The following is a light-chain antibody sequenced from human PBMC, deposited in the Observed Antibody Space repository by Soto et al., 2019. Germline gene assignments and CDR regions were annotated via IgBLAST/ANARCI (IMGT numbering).Light chain of an antibody. J-gene: IGKJ1*01. Sequence: VLSQSPAILSLSPGERATLSCRASQSVPSTYFAWYQQKAGQPPRPLISGTSNRATGIPDRFSGSGSGTDFTLTISRLEPEDFAVYFCQQFGNSPWTFGQGTKVEI. CDR2: GTS. CDR1: QSVPSTY. CDR3: QQFGNSPWT. V-gene: IGKV3-20*01.